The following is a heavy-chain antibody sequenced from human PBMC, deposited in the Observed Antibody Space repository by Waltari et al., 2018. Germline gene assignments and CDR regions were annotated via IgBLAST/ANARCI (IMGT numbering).Heavy chain of an antibody. J-gene: IGHJ4*02. CDR1: GGSISSGGYY. V-gene: IGHV4-31*03. CDR2: IYHSGST. D-gene: IGHD3-16*01. Sequence: QVQLQESGPGLVKPSQTLSLTCTVSGGSISSGGYYWSWTRQHPGKGLEWIGYIYHSGSTYYNPSLKSRVTISVDRSKNQFSLKLSSVTAADTAVYYCARGQTRRWGFDYWGQGTLVTVSS. CDR3: ARGQTRRWGFDY.